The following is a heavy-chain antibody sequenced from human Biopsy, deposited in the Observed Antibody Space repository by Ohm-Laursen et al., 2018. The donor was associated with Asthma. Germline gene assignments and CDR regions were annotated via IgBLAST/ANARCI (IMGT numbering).Heavy chain of an antibody. V-gene: IGHV3-53*05. CDR1: GFAVSRDY. Sequence: SLRLSCAASGFAVSRDYMSWVRQAPGKGLEWVSVIYSGGTSHTADSVKGRFTISRDNAKNSLYLQMNSLGPEDTAVYYCARDMGAGPNQPPSGSGSSHLYGMDVWGQGTTVTVSS. J-gene: IGHJ6*02. D-gene: IGHD3-10*01. CDR3: ARDMGAGPNQPPSGSGSSHLYGMDV. CDR2: IYSGGTS.